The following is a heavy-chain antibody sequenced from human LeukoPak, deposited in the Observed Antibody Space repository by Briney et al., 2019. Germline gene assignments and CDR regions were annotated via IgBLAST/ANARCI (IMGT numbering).Heavy chain of an antibody. CDR2: IYTSGST. J-gene: IGHJ3*02. Sequence: SETLSLTCTVSGGSISSGSYYWSWIRQPAGKGLEWIGRIYTSGSTNYNPSLKSRVTISVDTSKNQFSLKLSSVTAADTAVYYCARLGSVVVAIADAFDIWGQGTMVTVSS. CDR3: ARLGSVVVAIADAFDI. V-gene: IGHV4-61*02. D-gene: IGHD2-15*01. CDR1: GGSISSGSYY.